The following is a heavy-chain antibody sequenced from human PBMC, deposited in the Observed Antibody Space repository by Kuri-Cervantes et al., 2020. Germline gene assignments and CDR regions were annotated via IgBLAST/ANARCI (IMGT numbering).Heavy chain of an antibody. D-gene: IGHD2-15*01. Sequence: GGSLRLSCAASGFTFSDYSLDWVRQAPGKGLEWVANINPDGGAKSYVDSVKGRFAISRDNAKNSLYLQMNSLRAEDTGVYYCAAWSATATHHWGQGTLVTVSS. CDR1: GFTFSDYS. V-gene: IGHV3-7*01. J-gene: IGHJ5*02. CDR2: INPDGGAK. CDR3: AAWSATATHH.